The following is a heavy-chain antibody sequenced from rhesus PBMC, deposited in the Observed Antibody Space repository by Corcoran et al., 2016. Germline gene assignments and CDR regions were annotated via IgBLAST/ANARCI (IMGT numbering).Heavy chain of an antibody. V-gene: IGHV4-80*01. CDR1: GASFRSNW. D-gene: IGHD6-43*01. J-gene: IGHJ4*01. CDR2: NNVNSGSN. Sequence: QVQLQESGPGLVKHSETLSLTCTVSGASFRSNWWSWFCQPPGKGMGWIGENNVNSGSNNSNPPLKSRVTISKDASKNQFSLKLSSVTAADTAVYYCARDGYSSSLDYWGQGVLVTVSS. CDR3: ARDGYSSSLDY.